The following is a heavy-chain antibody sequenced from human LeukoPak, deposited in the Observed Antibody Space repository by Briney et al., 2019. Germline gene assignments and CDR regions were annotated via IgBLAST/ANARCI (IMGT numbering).Heavy chain of an antibody. J-gene: IGHJ3*02. V-gene: IGHV3-9*01. CDR2: ISWNSGSI. Sequence: GRSLRLSCAASGFTFDDYAMHWVRQAAGKGLEWVSGISWNSGSIGYADSVKGRFTISRDNAKNSLYLQMNSLRAEDTALYYCAKVIRGAFDIWGQGTMVTVSS. CDR1: GFTFDDYA. CDR3: AKVIRGAFDI. D-gene: IGHD3-16*01.